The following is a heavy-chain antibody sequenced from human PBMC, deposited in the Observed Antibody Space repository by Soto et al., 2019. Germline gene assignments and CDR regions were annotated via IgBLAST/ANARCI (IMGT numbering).Heavy chain of an antibody. CDR1: GFTFTSSA. CDR3: AAETHPPAYDSSGYSDY. Sequence: SVKVSCKASGFTFTSSAVRWVRQASGQRLEWIGWIVVGSGNTNYAQKFQERVTITRDMSTSTAYMELSSLRSEDTAVYYCAAETHPPAYDSSGYSDYWGQGTLVTV. CDR2: IVVGSGNT. D-gene: IGHD3-22*01. V-gene: IGHV1-58*01. J-gene: IGHJ4*02.